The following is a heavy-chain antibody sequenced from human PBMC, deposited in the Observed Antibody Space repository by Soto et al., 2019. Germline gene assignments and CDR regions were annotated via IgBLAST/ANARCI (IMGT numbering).Heavy chain of an antibody. CDR3: ARVPAFYGDYVMFDR. CDR2: IDNSGSA. Sequence: QVQLQESGPGLVKPSQTLSLTCTVSGDSVSSGAYFWSWIRQHPGKGLEWIGYIDNSGSASYRPSLKSRLTMSVDTSKNQFSLKLTSVTAADTAVYFCARVPAFYGDYVMFDRWGPGTLVTVSS. J-gene: IGHJ5*02. CDR1: GDSVSSGAYF. D-gene: IGHD4-17*01. V-gene: IGHV4-31*03.